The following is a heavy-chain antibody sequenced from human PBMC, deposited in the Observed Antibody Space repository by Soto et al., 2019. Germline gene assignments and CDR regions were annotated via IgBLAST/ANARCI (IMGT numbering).Heavy chain of an antibody. Sequence: LSLTCAVYGGSFSGYYWSWIRQPPGKGLEWIGEINHSGSTNYNPSLKSRVTISVDTSKNQFSLKLSSVAAADTAVYYCASARGGLGGFDYWGQGTLVTVSS. J-gene: IGHJ4*02. CDR1: GGSFSGYY. D-gene: IGHD5-12*01. CDR3: ASARGGLGGFDY. V-gene: IGHV4-34*01. CDR2: INHSGST.